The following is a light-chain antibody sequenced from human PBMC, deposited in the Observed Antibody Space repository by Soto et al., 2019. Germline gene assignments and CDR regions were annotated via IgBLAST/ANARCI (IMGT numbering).Light chain of an antibody. CDR3: RSFTRSSTLDCV. CDR2: EVT. J-gene: IGLJ3*02. Sequence: QSALTQPASVSGSPGQSITISCTGTTSDVGGYKYVSWYQQHPGKAPKLIIYEVTHRPSGVSNRFSGSKSGNTASLTISGLQPEDEGDYYCRSFTRSSTLDCVFGGGTQLTVL. CDR1: TSDVGGYKY. V-gene: IGLV2-14*01.